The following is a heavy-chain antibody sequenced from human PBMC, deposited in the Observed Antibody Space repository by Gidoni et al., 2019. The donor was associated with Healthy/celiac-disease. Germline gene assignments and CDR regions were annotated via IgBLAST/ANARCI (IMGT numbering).Heavy chain of an antibody. J-gene: IGHJ4*02. D-gene: IGHD3-10*01. CDR3: AREHGSGSYGGDYFDY. Sequence: VRQAPGKGLEWVANIKQDGSEKYYVDSVKGRFTISRDNAKNSLYLQMNSLRAEDTAVYYCAREHGSGSYGGDYFDYWGQGTLVTVSS. V-gene: IGHV3-7*04. CDR2: IKQDGSEK.